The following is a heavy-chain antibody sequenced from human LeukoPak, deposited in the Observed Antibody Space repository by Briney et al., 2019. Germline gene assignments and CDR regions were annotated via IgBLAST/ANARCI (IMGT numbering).Heavy chain of an antibody. CDR2: ISYNGINE. D-gene: IGHD6-19*01. Sequence: PGGSLRLSCAASGFSFSDYNMHWVRQAPGKGLEWMAVISYNGINEYYADSVKGRFTISRDNYKSTLLLQMNSLRAEDTAVYYCAKVRWDNSGWYYLDSWGQGTLVTVSS. V-gene: IGHV3-30*18. CDR1: GFSFSDYN. J-gene: IGHJ4*02. CDR3: AKVRWDNSGWYYLDS.